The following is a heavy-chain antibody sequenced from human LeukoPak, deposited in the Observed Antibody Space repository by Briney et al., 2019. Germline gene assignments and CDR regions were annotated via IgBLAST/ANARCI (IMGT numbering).Heavy chain of an antibody. J-gene: IGHJ4*02. CDR2: IYASGST. CDR3: ARYPKVAAYFDC. V-gene: IGHV4-4*07. D-gene: IGHD2-15*01. Sequence: SETLSLTCTVSGGSISSYYWAWIRQPAGKGLEWIGRIYASGSTDYYSSLKSRVSMSVDTSKNQFSLKLSSVTAADTAAYYCARYPKVAAYFDCWGQGTLVTVSS. CDR1: GGSISSYY.